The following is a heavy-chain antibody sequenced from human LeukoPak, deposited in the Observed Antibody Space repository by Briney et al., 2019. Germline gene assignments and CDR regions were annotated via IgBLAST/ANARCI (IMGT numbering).Heavy chain of an antibody. J-gene: IGHJ4*02. CDR2: IYYSGST. V-gene: IGHV4-39*01. D-gene: IGHD6-6*01. CDR3: ARQSRPHYFDY. CDR1: GGSISSSSYY. Sequence: SETLSLTCTVSGGSISSSSYYWGWIRQPPGKGLEWIGSIYYSGSTYYNPSLKSRVTISVDTSKNQFSLKLSSVTAADTAVYYCARQSRPHYFDYWGQGTLVTVSS.